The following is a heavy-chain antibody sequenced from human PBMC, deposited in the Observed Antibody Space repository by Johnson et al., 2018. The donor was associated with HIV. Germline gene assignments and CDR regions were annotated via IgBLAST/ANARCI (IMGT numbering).Heavy chain of an antibody. J-gene: IGHJ3*02. Sequence: QRPQVVSRGGVLQSGVSLRPSYSTSRFTLCSYGIHWVRQAPGKGLEWVAVISYDGSEKYFADSVKGRFTISRDSSKNTLYLQMNSLTVEDTALYYCARADRDSGTYHDAFDIWGQGTMVTVSS. CDR1: RFTLCSYG. V-gene: IGHV3-30*19. CDR2: ISYDGSEK. D-gene: IGHD1-26*01. CDR3: ARADRDSGTYHDAFDI.